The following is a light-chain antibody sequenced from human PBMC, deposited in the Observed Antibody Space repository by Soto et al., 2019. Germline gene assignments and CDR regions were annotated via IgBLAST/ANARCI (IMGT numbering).Light chain of an antibody. CDR2: EVS. J-gene: IGLJ1*01. CDR1: SSDVGAYKY. CDR3: NSYAGDIIRFV. Sequence: QSALTQPASVSGSPGQSVTISCTGTSSDVGAYKYVSWYQQHPGKAPKLMIYEVSNRPSGVSNRFSGSKSGNTASLTISGLQAYDEADYYCNSYAGDIIRFVFGTGTKLTVL. V-gene: IGLV2-14*01.